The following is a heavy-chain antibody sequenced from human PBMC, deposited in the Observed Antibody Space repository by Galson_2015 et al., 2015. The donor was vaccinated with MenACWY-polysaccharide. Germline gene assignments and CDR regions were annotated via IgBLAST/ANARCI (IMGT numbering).Heavy chain of an antibody. D-gene: IGHD3-22*01. CDR3: ARQSYYYDSSGYYYPFDF. Sequence: ETLSLTCTVSGGSISSRSYYWGWIRQPPGKGLEWIGSIYYSGSTYYNPSLKSRVTISVDTSKNQFSLKLSSVTAADTAVYYCARQSYYYDSSGYYYPFDFWGQGTLVTVSS. CDR1: GGSISSRSYY. J-gene: IGHJ4*02. CDR2: IYYSGST. V-gene: IGHV4-39*07.